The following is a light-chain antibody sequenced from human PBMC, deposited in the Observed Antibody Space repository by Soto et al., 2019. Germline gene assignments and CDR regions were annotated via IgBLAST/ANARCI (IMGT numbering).Light chain of an antibody. V-gene: IGKV1-5*03. CDR3: QQLNSYPLT. CDR2: KAS. Sequence: DIQMTQSPSTLSGSVGDRVTITCRASQTISSWLAWYQQKPGKAPKLLTYKASTLKSGVPSRFSGSGSGTEFTLTISSLQPEDFATYYCQQLNSYPLTFGGGTKVDI. CDR1: QTISSW. J-gene: IGKJ4*01.